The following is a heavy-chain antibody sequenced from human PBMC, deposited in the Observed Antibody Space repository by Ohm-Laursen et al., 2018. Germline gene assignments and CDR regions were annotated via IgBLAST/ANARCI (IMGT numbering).Heavy chain of an antibody. J-gene: IGHJ4*02. CDR1: GGSISSYC. D-gene: IGHD5-24*01. Sequence: SDTLSLTCTVSGGSISSYCWSWIRQPPGKGLEWIGYIYYSGSTNYNPSLKSRVTISVDTSKNQFSLRLSSVTAADTAVYYCVRHGGGYNYFDYWGQGTLVTVSS. CDR2: IYYSGST. CDR3: VRHGGGYNYFDY. V-gene: IGHV4-59*08.